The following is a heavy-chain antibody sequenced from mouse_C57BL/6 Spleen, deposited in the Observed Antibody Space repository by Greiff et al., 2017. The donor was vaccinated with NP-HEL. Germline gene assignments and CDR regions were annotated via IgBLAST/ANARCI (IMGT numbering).Heavy chain of an antibody. D-gene: IGHD1-1*01. CDR2: IYPGSGNT. CDR1: GYTFTDYY. CDR3: ARSLAQASITTVVSDY. V-gene: IGHV1-76*01. Sequence: QVHVKQSGAELVRPGASVKLSCKASGYTFTDYYINWVKQRPGQGLEWIARIYPGSGNTYYNEKFKGKATLTAEKSSSTAYMQLSSLTSEDSAVYFCARSLAQASITTVVSDYWGQGTTLTVSS. J-gene: IGHJ2*01.